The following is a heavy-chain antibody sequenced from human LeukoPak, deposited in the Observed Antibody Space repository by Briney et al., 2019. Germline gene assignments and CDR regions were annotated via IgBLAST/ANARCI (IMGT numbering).Heavy chain of an antibody. Sequence: PSETLSLTCTVSGYSISSGYYWGWIRQPPGKGLEWIGSIYHSGSTYYNPSLKSRVTISVDTSKNQFSLKLSSVTAADTAVYYCARGPPNSDILTGSRWFDPWGQGTLVTVSS. D-gene: IGHD3-9*01. V-gene: IGHV4-38-2*02. CDR2: IYHSGST. J-gene: IGHJ5*02. CDR3: ARGPPNSDILTGSRWFDP. CDR1: GYSISSGYY.